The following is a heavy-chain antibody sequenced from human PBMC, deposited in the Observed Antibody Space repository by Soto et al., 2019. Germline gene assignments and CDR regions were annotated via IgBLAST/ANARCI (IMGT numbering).Heavy chain of an antibody. CDR2: ISYDGSNQ. J-gene: IGHJ4*02. CDR3: AKDQASGQGSFDS. Sequence: GGSLRLSCAASGFTFNIYGMHWVRQAPDKGREWVALISYDGSNQYYADSVKGRFTISRDNSKNTLFLQMNSLRADDTAVYYCAKDQASGQGSFDSWGQGTLVTV. V-gene: IGHV3-30*18. CDR1: GFTFNIYG.